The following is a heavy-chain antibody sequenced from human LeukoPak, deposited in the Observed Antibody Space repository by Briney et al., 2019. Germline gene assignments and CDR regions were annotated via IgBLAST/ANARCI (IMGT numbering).Heavy chain of an antibody. J-gene: IGHJ5*02. Sequence: GGSLRLSCAASGFTFSSYAMHWVRQAPGKGLEWVAVISYDGSNKYYADSVKGRFNISRDNPKNTLYLQMNSLRAEDTAVYYCAREGPRSGSYDWFDPWGQGTLVTVSS. D-gene: IGHD1-26*01. CDR1: GFTFSSYA. CDR3: AREGPRSGSYDWFDP. V-gene: IGHV3-30-3*01. CDR2: ISYDGSNK.